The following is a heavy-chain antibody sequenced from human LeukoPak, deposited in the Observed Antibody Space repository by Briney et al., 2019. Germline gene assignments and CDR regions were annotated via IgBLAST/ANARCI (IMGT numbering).Heavy chain of an antibody. D-gene: IGHD3-3*01. CDR2: IIPIFGTA. CDR1: GGTFSSYA. CDR3: ARVKYDSPLYYFDY. J-gene: IGHJ4*02. V-gene: IGHV1-69*13. Sequence: ASVKVSCKASGGTFSSYAISWVRQAPGQVLEWMGGIIPIFGTANYAQKFQGRVTITADESTSTAYMELSSLRSEDTAVYYCARVKYDSPLYYFDYWGQGTLVTVSS.